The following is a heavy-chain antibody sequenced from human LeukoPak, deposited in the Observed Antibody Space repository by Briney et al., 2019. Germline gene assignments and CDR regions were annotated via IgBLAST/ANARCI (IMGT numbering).Heavy chain of an antibody. Sequence: GESLKISCKGSGYSFTSYWIGWVRQLPGKGLEWMGIIYPGGSDTRYSPSFQGQVTISADKSISTAYLQWSSLKASDPAMYYCARGGFTYAYYYYYMDVWGKGTTVTVSS. D-gene: IGHD5-18*01. CDR2: IYPGGSDT. CDR3: ARGGFTYAYYYYYMDV. V-gene: IGHV5-51*01. CDR1: GYSFTSYW. J-gene: IGHJ6*03.